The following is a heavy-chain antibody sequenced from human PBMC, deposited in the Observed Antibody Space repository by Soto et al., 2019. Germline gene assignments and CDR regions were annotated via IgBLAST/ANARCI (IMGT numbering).Heavy chain of an antibody. V-gene: IGHV3-21*01. J-gene: IGHJ4*02. CDR3: ARDWDCTNGVCYFDY. D-gene: IGHD2-8*01. CDR2: ISSSSSYI. Sequence: GGSLRLSCAASGFTFSSYSMNWVRQAPGKGLEWVSSISSSSSYIYYADSVKGRFTISRDNAKNSLYLQMNSLRAEDTAVYYCARDWDCTNGVCYFDYWGQGTLVTVSS. CDR1: GFTFSSYS.